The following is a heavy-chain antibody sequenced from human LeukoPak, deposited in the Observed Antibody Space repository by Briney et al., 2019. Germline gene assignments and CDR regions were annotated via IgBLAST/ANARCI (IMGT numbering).Heavy chain of an antibody. V-gene: IGHV4-31*03. Sequence: PSETLSLTCTVSGGSLSSGGYYWSWLRQHPGTGLEWLGYIYYSGSTYYNPSLKSRVTISVDTSKNQFSLKLSSVTAADTAVYYCARGGDSSGWFVPYYYYYGMDVWGQGTTVTVSS. CDR2: IYYSGST. CDR1: GGSLSSGGYY. CDR3: ARGGDSSGWFVPYYYYYGMDV. J-gene: IGHJ6*02. D-gene: IGHD6-19*01.